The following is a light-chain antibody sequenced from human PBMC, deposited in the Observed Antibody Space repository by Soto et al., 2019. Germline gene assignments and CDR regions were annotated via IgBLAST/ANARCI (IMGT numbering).Light chain of an antibody. CDR1: QIISSW. CDR3: HQYSSYSWT. Sequence: IQMTQSPSTLSASVGYRFTITCRASQIISSWLAWYQQKPGKAPKLLIYKASSLESGVPSRFSGSGSGTEFTLTISSLQPEDFATYYCHQYSSYSWTFGQGTTGDIK. V-gene: IGKV1-5*03. J-gene: IGKJ1*01. CDR2: KAS.